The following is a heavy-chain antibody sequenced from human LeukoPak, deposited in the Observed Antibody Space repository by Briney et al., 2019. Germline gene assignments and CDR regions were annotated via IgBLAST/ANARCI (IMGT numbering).Heavy chain of an antibody. CDR3: ARDGLAVSAFDI. CDR2: ISGSGGST. J-gene: IGHJ3*02. D-gene: IGHD6-19*01. CDR1: GFSFSNYA. Sequence: PGGSLRLSCVSSGFSFSNYAMSWVRQAPGKGLEWVSSISGSGGSTHYADSVKGRFTISRDKTKNTLYLQMNSLRAEDTAVYYCARDGLAVSAFDIWGQGTMVTVSS. V-gene: IGHV3-23*01.